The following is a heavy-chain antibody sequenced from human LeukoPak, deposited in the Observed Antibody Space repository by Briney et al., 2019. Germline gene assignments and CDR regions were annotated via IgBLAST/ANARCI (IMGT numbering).Heavy chain of an antibody. CDR1: GFTFRNYG. CDR2: IWYDGSNE. J-gene: IGHJ6*02. D-gene: IGHD3-3*01. Sequence: GRSLRLSCAASGFTFRNYGMHWVRQAPGTGLEWVAVIWYDGSNEKYADSVKGQFTISRDNSQNTLYLQINILRAEDTAGYYCAREGIQFLEWPDTKAPYGMDVWGQGTTVTVSS. V-gene: IGHV3-33*01. CDR3: AREGIQFLEWPDTKAPYGMDV.